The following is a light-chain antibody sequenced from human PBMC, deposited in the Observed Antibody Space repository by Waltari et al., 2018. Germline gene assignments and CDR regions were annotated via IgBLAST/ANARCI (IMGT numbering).Light chain of an antibody. Sequence: SPGLTQPPSVSVSPVQTAIITCSGDELADKYIYWFQQKSGQAPVVVIRRNTGRPSGIPERFSASDSGTTGTLVISGVQAEDEAEYYCQSADDSGDHVLFGGGTKLTVL. CDR1: ELADKY. CDR2: RNT. CDR3: QSADDSGDHVL. V-gene: IGLV3-25*03. J-gene: IGLJ2*01.